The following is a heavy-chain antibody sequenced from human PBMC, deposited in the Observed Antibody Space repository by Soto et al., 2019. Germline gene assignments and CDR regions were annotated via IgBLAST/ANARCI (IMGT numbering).Heavy chain of an antibody. J-gene: IGHJ6*02. Sequence: QVQLVESGGGVVQPGRSLRLSCAASGFTFSSYGMHWVRQAPGKGLEWVAVIWYDGSNKYYADSVKGRFTISRDNSKNTLYLQMNSRRAEDTAVYYCAREQTTAKSYYYYGMDVWGQGTTVTVSS. D-gene: IGHD5-18*01. V-gene: IGHV3-33*01. CDR3: AREQTTAKSYYYYGMDV. CDR1: GFTFSSYG. CDR2: IWYDGSNK.